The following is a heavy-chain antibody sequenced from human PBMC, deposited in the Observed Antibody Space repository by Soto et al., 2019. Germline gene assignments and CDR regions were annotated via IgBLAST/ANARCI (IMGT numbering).Heavy chain of an antibody. D-gene: IGHD3-22*01. V-gene: IGHV3-23*01. CDR2: ISGGGGST. Sequence: GGSLRLSCAASGFTFSSYAMTWVRQAPGKGLEWVSAISGGGGSTYYADSVKGRFTISRDNSKNTLYLQMNSLRAEDTAVYYCAKATYYYDSSGYYPFDYWGQGTLVTVSS. CDR3: AKATYYYDSSGYYPFDY. J-gene: IGHJ4*02. CDR1: GFTFSSYA.